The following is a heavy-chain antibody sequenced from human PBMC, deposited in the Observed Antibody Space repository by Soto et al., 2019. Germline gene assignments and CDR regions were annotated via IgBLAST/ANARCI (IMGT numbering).Heavy chain of an antibody. CDR3: AKDASRTSGWYYFDY. Sequence: GGSLRLSCAASGFTFSILAMGWVRQAPGKGLEWVSVIDYTGGTTYYTDSVKGRFIISRDNSKKMLYLQMNSLRAEDTAVYYCAKDASRTSGWYYFDYWGQGALVTV. V-gene: IGHV3-23*01. CDR2: IDYTGGTT. J-gene: IGHJ4*02. CDR1: GFTFSILA. D-gene: IGHD6-19*01.